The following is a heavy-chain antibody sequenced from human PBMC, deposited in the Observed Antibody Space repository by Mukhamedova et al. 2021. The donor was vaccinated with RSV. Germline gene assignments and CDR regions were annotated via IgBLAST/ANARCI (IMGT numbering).Heavy chain of an antibody. J-gene: IGHJ4*02. CDR3: ARTAREGDF. V-gene: IGHV3-11*03. Sequence: GLEWISYIGLGGDDRNYADSVKGRFTISRDNAKNSLFLQMNSLRAEDTAVYYCARTAREGDFRGQGTLVTVSS. CDR2: IGLGGDDR. D-gene: IGHD6-6*01.